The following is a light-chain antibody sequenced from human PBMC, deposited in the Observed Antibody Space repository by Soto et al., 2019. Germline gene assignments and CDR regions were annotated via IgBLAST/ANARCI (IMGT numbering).Light chain of an antibody. CDR1: SSNIGAGYD. J-gene: IGLJ1*01. V-gene: IGLV1-40*01. CDR3: QSYDSSLSGYV. Sequence: QSVLTQPPSVSGAPGQRVTISCTGSSSNIGAGYDVHWYQQFPGTAPKLLIYGNSNRPSGVPDRFSGSKSGTSASLAITGLQAEDEADYNCQSYDSSLSGYVFGTGTKVTVL. CDR2: GNS.